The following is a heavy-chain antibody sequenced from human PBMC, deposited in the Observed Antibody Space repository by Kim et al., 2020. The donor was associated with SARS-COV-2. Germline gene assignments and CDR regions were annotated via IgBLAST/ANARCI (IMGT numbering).Heavy chain of an antibody. D-gene: IGHD4-17*01. V-gene: IGHV1-3*01. CDR2: INVGNGNT. CDR1: GYTSTSYA. CDR3: ATPRWAVTTPPLY. J-gene: IGHJ4*02. Sequence: ASVPVYCKASGYTSTSYAMHWVRQAPGQRLEWMGWINVGNGNTKYSRKFQGRVTITRHTSANTAYMHLSSLRSEDTAVYYCATPRWAVTTPPLYWGQGTLVPVSS.